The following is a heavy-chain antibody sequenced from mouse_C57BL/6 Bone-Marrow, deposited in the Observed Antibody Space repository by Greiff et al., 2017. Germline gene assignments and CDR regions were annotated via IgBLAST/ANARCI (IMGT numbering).Heavy chain of an antibody. CDR2: ISSGGDYI. Sequence: EVKLMESGEGLVKPGGSLKLSCAASGFTFSSYAMSWVRQTPEKRLEWVAYISSGGDYIYYADTVKGRFTISRDNARNTLYLQMSSLKSEDTAMYYCTRAYDYDYAMDYWGQGTSVTVSS. D-gene: IGHD2-4*01. CDR3: TRAYDYDYAMDY. V-gene: IGHV5-9-1*02. CDR1: GFTFSSYA. J-gene: IGHJ4*01.